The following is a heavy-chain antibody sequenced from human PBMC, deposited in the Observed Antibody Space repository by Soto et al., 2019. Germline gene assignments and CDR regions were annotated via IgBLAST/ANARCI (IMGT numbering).Heavy chain of an antibody. V-gene: IGHV4-31*11. CDR3: AISSGYADWFDP. CDR1: GSSISRSCYY. J-gene: IGHJ5*02. Sequence: RSEALSVTGAVSGSSISRSCYYWGWIRQPPGKGLEWIGYIYYSGSTYYNPSLKSRVTISVDTSKNQFSLKLRSVTAADTAVYYCAISSGYADWFDPWGQGTLVTVSS. CDR2: IYYSGST. D-gene: IGHD3-22*01.